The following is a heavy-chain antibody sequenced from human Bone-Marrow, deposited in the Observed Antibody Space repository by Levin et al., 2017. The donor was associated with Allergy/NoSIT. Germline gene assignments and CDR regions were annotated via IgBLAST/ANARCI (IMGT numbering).Heavy chain of an antibody. Sequence: ASETLSLTCAVYGGSFSGYYWSWIRQPPGKGLEWIGEINHSGSTNYNPSLKSRVTISVDTSKNQFSLKLSSVTAADTAVYYCARFSLQNVMACLPVGFDSWGQGTMVTVSS. V-gene: IGHV4-34*01. CDR3: ARFSLQNVMACLPVGFDS. CDR1: GGSFSGYY. D-gene: IGHD3-16*01. CDR2: INHSGST. J-gene: IGHJ3*02.